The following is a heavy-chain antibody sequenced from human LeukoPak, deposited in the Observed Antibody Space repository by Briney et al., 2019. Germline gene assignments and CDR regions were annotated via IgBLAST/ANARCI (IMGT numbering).Heavy chain of an antibody. CDR3: AREYCSSTSCSWLGT. D-gene: IGHD2-2*01. Sequence: ASVKVSCKASGYTFTDYYMHWVRQAPGQGLEWMGWINPNSGGTNYAQKFQGRVTMTRDTSISTAYMELSRLRSDDTAVYYCAREYCSSTSCSWLGTWGQGTMVTVSS. J-gene: IGHJ3*02. CDR1: GYTFTDYY. V-gene: IGHV1-2*02. CDR2: INPNSGGT.